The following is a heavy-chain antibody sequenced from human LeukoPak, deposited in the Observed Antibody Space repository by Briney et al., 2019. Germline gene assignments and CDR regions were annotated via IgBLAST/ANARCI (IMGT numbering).Heavy chain of an antibody. CDR3: TCGGYDDAFDI. CDR2: IGTAGDT. CDR1: GFTFSSYD. V-gene: IGHV3-13*01. Sequence: PGGSLRLSCAASGFTFSSYDMHWVRQATGKGLEWVSAIGTAGDTYYPGSVKGPFTISRENAKNSLYLQMNSLRAGDTAVYYCTCGGYDDAFDIWGQGTMVTVSS. J-gene: IGHJ3*02. D-gene: IGHD3-3*01.